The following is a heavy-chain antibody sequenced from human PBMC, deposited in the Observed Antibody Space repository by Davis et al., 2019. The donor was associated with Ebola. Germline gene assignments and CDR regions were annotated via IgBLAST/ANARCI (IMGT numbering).Heavy chain of an antibody. CDR1: GYTFSNYW. CDR3: ARRKLESGNYCDAFDI. V-gene: IGHV5-51*01. CDR2: IYPGDSDT. D-gene: IGHD1-26*01. Sequence: GESLKISCKGSGYTFSNYWIGWVRQMPGKGLEWMGIIYPGDSDTRYSPSFQGQVTISADKSISTAYLQWSSLKASDTGIYYCARRKLESGNYCDAFDIWGQGTMVTVSS. J-gene: IGHJ3*02.